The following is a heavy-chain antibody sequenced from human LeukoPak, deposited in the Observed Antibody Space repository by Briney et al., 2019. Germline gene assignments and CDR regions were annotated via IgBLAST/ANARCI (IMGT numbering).Heavy chain of an antibody. V-gene: IGHV3-48*01. CDR3: ARYWNWNFDF. CDR1: GFTFSSYI. Sequence: PGGCLRLSCAASGFTFSSYIINWVRPAPGRGLEWVSYISSSSSTIYYADSVKGRFTISRDNAKNSLYLQMNSLRAEDTAVYYCARYWNWNFDFWGQGTLVTVSS. D-gene: IGHD1-7*01. J-gene: IGHJ4*02. CDR2: ISSSSSTI.